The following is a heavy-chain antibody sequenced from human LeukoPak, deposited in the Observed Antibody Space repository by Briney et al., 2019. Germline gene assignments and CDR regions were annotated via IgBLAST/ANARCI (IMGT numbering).Heavy chain of an antibody. CDR1: AFTFTNYA. Sequence: GGSLRLSCAASAFTFTNYAMNWVRQAPGKGLEWVSTISNSGGTTYYAESVKGRFTISRDNSDNTLYLQMSSLRAEDTAVYYCAKTDVGIGWHHFDYWGQGILVTVSS. CDR3: AKTDVGIGWHHFDY. V-gene: IGHV3-23*01. D-gene: IGHD6-19*01. J-gene: IGHJ4*02. CDR2: ISNSGGTT.